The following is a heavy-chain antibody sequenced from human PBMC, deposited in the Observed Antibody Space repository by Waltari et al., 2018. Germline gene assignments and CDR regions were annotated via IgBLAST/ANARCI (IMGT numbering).Heavy chain of an antibody. J-gene: IGHJ4*02. V-gene: IGHV4-39*01. CDR3: ARQGLYCRSSNCVGLDFSH. CDR2: IYYDGNT. CDR1: GGSVPDTSYF. D-gene: IGHD2-2*01. Sequence: QESGPGLLQPSETLSLTCAVSGGSVPDTSYFWGWIRQAPGKGLEWLGNIYYDGNTNYNPSLKSRVSISVDTSQKQFSLKLTSVTATDTAVYYCARQGLYCRSSNCVGLDFSHWGQGTLVAVS.